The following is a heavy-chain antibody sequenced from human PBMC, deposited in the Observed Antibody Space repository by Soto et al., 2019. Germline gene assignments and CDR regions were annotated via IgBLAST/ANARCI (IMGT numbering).Heavy chain of an antibody. CDR3: AREGDYRTWFEP. CDR2: IFYAGDT. CDR1: GESIATGAFY. Sequence: VQLEESGPGLLKPSQTLSLTCTVSGESIATGAFYWSWIRLQSGKGPEWIGSIFYAGDTYYNPSLKSRVEISLDGSQNQFSLNLRSVTAADTGVYYCAREGDYRTWFEPWGPGTLVTVSS. V-gene: IGHV4-31*03. J-gene: IGHJ5*02. D-gene: IGHD4-17*01.